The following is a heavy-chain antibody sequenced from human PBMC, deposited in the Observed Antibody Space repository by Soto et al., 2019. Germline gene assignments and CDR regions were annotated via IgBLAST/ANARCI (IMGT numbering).Heavy chain of an antibody. J-gene: IGHJ6*02. D-gene: IGHD6-6*01. CDR2: INPNSGGT. Sequence: KVACKASGYAFTGYYVGWVRQAPEQGLEWMGWINPNSGGTNYAQKFQGWVTMTRDTSISTAYMELSRLRSDDTAVYYCARESIPARPYYYYYGMDVWGQRTTVTVSS. CDR3: ARESIPARPYYYYYGMDV. CDR1: GYAFTGYY. V-gene: IGHV1-2*04.